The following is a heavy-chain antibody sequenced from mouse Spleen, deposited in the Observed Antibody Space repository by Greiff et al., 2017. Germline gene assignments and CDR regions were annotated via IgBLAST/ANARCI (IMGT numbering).Heavy chain of an antibody. CDR2: IDPENGDT. D-gene: IGHD2-1*01. J-gene: IGHJ4*01. CDR3: TGGNLYAMDY. CDR1: GFNIKDDY. V-gene: IGHV14-4*01. Sequence: VQLQQSGAELVRPGASVKLSCTASGFNIKDDYMHWVKQRPEQGLEWIGWIDPENGDTEYASKFQGKATITADTSSNTAYLQLSSLTSEDTAVYYCTGGNLYAMDYWGQGTSVTVSS.